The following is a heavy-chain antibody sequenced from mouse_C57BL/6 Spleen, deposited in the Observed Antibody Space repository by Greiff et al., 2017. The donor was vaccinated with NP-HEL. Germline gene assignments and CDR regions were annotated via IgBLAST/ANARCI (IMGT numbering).Heavy chain of an antibody. CDR3: ARDYGSSAFDY. J-gene: IGHJ2*01. CDR2: IYPGNSDT. V-gene: IGHV1-5*01. D-gene: IGHD1-1*01. CDR1: GYTFTSYW. Sequence: VQLQQSGTVLARPGASVKMSCKTSGYTFTSYWMHWVKQRPGQGLEWIGAIYPGNSDTSYNQKFKGKAKLTAVTSSSTAYMKLSSLTNEDSAVYYCARDYGSSAFDYWGQGTTLTVSS.